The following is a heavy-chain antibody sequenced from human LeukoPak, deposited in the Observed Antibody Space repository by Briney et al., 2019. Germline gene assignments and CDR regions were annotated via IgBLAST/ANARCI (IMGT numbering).Heavy chain of an antibody. CDR3: ARWFYYGSGRRQFDY. Sequence: SETLSLTCTVSGGSISSYYWSWIRQPPGKGLEWIGYIYYSGSTNYNPSLKSRVTISVDTSKNQFSLKLSSVIAADTAVYYCARWFYYGSGRRQFDYWGQGTLVTVSS. D-gene: IGHD3-10*01. V-gene: IGHV4-59*08. CDR2: IYYSGST. CDR1: GGSISSYY. J-gene: IGHJ4*02.